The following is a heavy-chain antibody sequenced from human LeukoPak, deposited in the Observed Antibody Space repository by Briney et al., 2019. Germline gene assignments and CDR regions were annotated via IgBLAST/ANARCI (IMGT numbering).Heavy chain of an antibody. CDR1: GITFETYA. CDR2: ISGTGAHT. J-gene: IGHJ4*02. V-gene: IGHV3-23*01. D-gene: IGHD6-13*01. CDR3: AKDIHVAAAVPAPY. Sequence: GGSLSLSCEVSGITFETYAMNWVRQAPGKGLEWVAGISGTGAHTYYADSVKGRFTVSRDNSRDTLYLLLKSLRAEDTAVYFSAKDIHVAAAVPAPYWGQGTLVTVSS.